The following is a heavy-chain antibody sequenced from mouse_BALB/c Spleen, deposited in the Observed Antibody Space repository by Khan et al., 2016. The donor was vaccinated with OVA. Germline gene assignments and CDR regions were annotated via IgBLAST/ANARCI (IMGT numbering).Heavy chain of an antibody. V-gene: IGHV1-7*01. CDR1: GYTFINYW. D-gene: IGHD1-1*01. Sequence: VQLQQSGAELAKPGASVKMSCKASGYTFINYWILWVKQRPGQGLEWIGYINPSTGYTEYNQNFKDKATLTADTSSSTAYMQLSRLSSVASAVYYCARRGLRWDFDYWGQGTTLTVSS. J-gene: IGHJ2*01. CDR2: INPSTGYT. CDR3: ARRGLRWDFDY.